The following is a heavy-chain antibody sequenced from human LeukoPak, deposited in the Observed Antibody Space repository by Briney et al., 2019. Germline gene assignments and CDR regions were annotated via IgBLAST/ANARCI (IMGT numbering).Heavy chain of an antibody. CDR1: GGTFSSYA. V-gene: IGHV1-69*05. Sequence: AASVKVSCKASGGTFSSYAISWVRQAPGQGLEWMGGIIPIFGTANYAQKFQGRVTITTDESTSTAYMELSSLRSEDTAVYYCAREVPAAIWSHFDYWGQGTLVTVSS. CDR3: AREVPAAIWSHFDY. J-gene: IGHJ4*02. CDR2: IIPIFGTA. D-gene: IGHD2-2*02.